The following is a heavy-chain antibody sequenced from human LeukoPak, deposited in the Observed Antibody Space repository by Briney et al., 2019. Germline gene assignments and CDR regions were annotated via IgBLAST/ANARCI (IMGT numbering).Heavy chain of an antibody. V-gene: IGHV3-7*01. CDR2: IKQDGSET. CDR1: RFTLSNYW. D-gene: IGHD6-19*01. Sequence: GGSLRLSCAASRFTLSNYWISWVRQAPGKGRERVANIKQDGSETYYVVSVKGRFTISRDNAKNSLSLQMNSLRAEDTAVYYCARQRGSGCLDYWGQGTLVTVSS. J-gene: IGHJ4*02. CDR3: ARQRGSGCLDY.